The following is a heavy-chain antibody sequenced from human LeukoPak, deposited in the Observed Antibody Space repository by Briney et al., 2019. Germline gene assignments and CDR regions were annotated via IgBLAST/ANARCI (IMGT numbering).Heavy chain of an antibody. J-gene: IGHJ2*01. CDR3: ASPPQYCSSTSCYCYFDL. D-gene: IGHD2-2*01. Sequence: PSETLSLTCTVSGGSISSSSYYWGWIRQPPGKGLEWIGSIYYSGSTYYNPSLKSRVTISVDTTKNQFSLKLSSVTAAHTAVYYCASPPQYCSSTSCYCYFDLWGRGTLVTVSS. CDR2: IYYSGST. CDR1: GGSISSSSYY. V-gene: IGHV4-39*01.